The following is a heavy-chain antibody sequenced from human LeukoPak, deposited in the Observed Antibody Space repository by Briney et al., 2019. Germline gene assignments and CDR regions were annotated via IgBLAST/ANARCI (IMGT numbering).Heavy chain of an antibody. D-gene: IGHD2-2*01. J-gene: IGHJ4*02. Sequence: SETLSLTCTVSGASISGSYWSWIRQSPGKGLDWIGYIGNTGATNYSPSLNSRVTISVDTSKNQFSLKLSSVTAADTAVYYCAKPVIALGYCSSTSCSISPFDYWGQGTLVTVSS. CDR1: GASISGSY. CDR2: IGNTGAT. V-gene: IGHV4-59*01. CDR3: AKPVIALGYCSSTSCSISPFDY.